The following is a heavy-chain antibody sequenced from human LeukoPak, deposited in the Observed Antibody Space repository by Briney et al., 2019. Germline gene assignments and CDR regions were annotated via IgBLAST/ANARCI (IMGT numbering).Heavy chain of an antibody. CDR2: ISYDGSNK. CDR3: AKRYYYYTNSYLNYFDY. Sequence: GRSLRLSCAASGFTFSSYGMHWVRQAPGKGLEWVAVISYDGSNKNYADSVKGRFTISRDNSKNTLYLQMNSLTVEDTAVYYCAKRYYYYTNSYLNYFDYWGQGTLVTVSS. CDR1: GFTFSSYG. V-gene: IGHV3-30*18. J-gene: IGHJ4*02. D-gene: IGHD3-22*01.